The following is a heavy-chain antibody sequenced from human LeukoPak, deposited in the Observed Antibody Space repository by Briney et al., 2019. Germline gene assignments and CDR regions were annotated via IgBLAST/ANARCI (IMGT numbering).Heavy chain of an antibody. CDR2: ISSSSSYI. V-gene: IGHV3-21*01. J-gene: IGHJ4*02. D-gene: IGHD2-21*02. Sequence: GGSLRLSCAASGFTFSSYSMNWVRQAPGKGLEWVSSISSSSSYIYYADSVKGRFTISRDNAKSSLYLQMNSLRAEDTAVYYCAKDRAPYCGGDCPLGNWGQGTLVTVSS. CDR3: AKDRAPYCGGDCPLGN. CDR1: GFTFSSYS.